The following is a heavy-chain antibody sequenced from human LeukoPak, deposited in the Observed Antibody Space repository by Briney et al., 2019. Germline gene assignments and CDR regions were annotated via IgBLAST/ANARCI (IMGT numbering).Heavy chain of an antibody. V-gene: IGHV3-21*01. D-gene: IGHD6-19*01. CDR1: GFNFISNP. Sequence: PGGALRLSCAASGFNFISNPMSWVRQTTGKGLEWVSSISSSSDYIYYADSVKGRFHISRDDAGNSLYLQMNSLRAEDTAVYYCARDFRYSSGWYSHWGQGTPVTVSS. CDR3: ARDFRYSSGWYSH. J-gene: IGHJ4*02. CDR2: ISSSSDYI.